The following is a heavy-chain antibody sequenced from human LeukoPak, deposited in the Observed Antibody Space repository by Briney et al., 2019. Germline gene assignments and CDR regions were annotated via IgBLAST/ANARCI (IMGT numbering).Heavy chain of an antibody. CDR1: GFTFSSYA. J-gene: IGHJ4*02. V-gene: IGHV3-23*01. CDR2: LHADSGMT. Sequence: GGSLRLSCATSGFTFSSYAMSWVRQAPGKGLEWVSGLHADSGMTYYADSVKGRFTISRDNSKNTLYFQMNSLRAEDTAVYYCVKDFLHGPHIEPVGSVGPFDYWGQGTLVTVSS. CDR3: VKDFLHGPHIEPVGSVGPFDY. D-gene: IGHD2-2*01.